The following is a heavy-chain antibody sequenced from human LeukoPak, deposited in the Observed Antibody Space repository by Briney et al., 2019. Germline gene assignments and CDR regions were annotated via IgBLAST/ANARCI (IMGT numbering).Heavy chain of an antibody. J-gene: IGHJ1*01. D-gene: IGHD5-24*01. CDR2: ISGSSSYI. Sequence: GGSLRLSCAASGFTVSSNFMTWVRQAPGRGLEWVSSISGSSSYIYYADSVKGRFTISRDNAKNSLYLQMNSLRAEDTAVYYCARDGEEMATIVEYFQHWGQGTLVTVSS. CDR3: ARDGEEMATIVEYFQH. V-gene: IGHV3-21*01. CDR1: GFTVSSNF.